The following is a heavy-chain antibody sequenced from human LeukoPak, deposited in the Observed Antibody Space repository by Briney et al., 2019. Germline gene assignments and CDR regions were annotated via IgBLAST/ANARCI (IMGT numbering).Heavy chain of an antibody. CDR2: IIPIFGPA. D-gene: IGHD3-16*01. Sequence: GIIPIFGPANYAHTFQARVTITTDESTSTAYMELSSLRAEDTAVYYCAKDYNYGYGYYFDQWGQGTLVTVSS. J-gene: IGHJ4*02. CDR3: AKDYNYGYGYYFDQ. V-gene: IGHV1-69*05.